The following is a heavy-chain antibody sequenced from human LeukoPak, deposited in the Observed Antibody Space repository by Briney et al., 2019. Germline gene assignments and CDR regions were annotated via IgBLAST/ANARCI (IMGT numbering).Heavy chain of an antibody. CDR1: GFTFSSYD. CDR2: IGTAGYT. J-gene: IGHJ6*02. D-gene: IGHD1-26*01. CDR3: ARVPGATSEYYYYYGMDV. Sequence: GGSLRLSCAASGFTFSSYDMLWVRQATGKGLEWGSAIGTAGYTYYPGSVKGRFTISRENAKNSLYLQMNSLRAGDTAVYYCARVPGATSEYYYYYGMDVWGQGTTVTVSS. V-gene: IGHV3-13*01.